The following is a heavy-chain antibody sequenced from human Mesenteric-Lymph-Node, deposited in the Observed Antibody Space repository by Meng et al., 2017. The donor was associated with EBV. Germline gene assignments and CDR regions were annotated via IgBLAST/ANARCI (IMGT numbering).Heavy chain of an antibody. CDR1: GYTFTSYG. CDR2: NGPYNGDT. V-gene: IGHV1-18*01. CDR3: ARDGYSGYDRIDY. D-gene: IGHD5-12*01. J-gene: IGHJ4*02. Sequence: QVQVGQSGAEVKEPGASVKLSCKASGYTFTSYGISWVRQAPGQGLEWMGWNGPYNGDTNYAQKLQGRVTMTTDTSTTTAYMELRSLRSDDTAVYYCARDGYSGYDRIDYWGQGTLVTVSS.